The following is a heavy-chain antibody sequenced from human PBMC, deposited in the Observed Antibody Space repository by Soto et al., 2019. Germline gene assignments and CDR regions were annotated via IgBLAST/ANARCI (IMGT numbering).Heavy chain of an antibody. D-gene: IGHD3-10*01. CDR1: GFTFTNAR. J-gene: IGHJ4*02. Sequence: EVQLVESGGGLVKPGGSLRLSCAASGFTFTNARITWVRQAPGKGLEWVGRIKSKTDGGTTDYAAPVKGRFTISRDDENNTLCLQRNSLKTEDPAVYYCITGHPIYYVAAHLDYCGQGTLVTVSS. CDR3: ITGHPIYYVAAHLDY. V-gene: IGHV3-15*01. CDR2: IKSKTDGGTT.